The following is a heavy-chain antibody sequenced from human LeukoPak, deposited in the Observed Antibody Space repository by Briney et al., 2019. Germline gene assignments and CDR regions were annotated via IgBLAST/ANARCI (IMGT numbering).Heavy chain of an antibody. CDR3: ARAAMVRGVKFSFFDY. J-gene: IGHJ4*02. CDR1: GFTFSSYG. Sequence: PGGSLRLSCAASGFTFSSYGMHWVRQAPGKGLEWVALIRYDGSNKYYADSVKGRFTISRDNSKNTLYLQMNSLRAEDTAVYYCARAAMVRGVKFSFFDYWGQGTLVTVSS. V-gene: IGHV3-30*02. CDR2: IRYDGSNK. D-gene: IGHD3-10*01.